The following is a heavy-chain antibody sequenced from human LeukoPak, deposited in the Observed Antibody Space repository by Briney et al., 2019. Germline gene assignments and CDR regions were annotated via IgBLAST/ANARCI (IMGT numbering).Heavy chain of an antibody. Sequence: PSQTLSLTCTVSGGSISSGDYYWSWIRQPPGKGLEWIGYIYYSGSTNYNPSLKSRVTISVDTSKNQFSLKLSSVTAADTAVYYCARRGCSSTSCYGFTFDYCGQGTLVTVSS. CDR2: IYYSGST. D-gene: IGHD2-2*01. J-gene: IGHJ4*02. CDR1: GGSISSGDYY. CDR3: ARRGCSSTSCYGFTFDY. V-gene: IGHV4-61*08.